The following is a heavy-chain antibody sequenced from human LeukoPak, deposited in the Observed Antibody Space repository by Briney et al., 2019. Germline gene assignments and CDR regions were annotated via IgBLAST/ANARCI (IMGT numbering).Heavy chain of an antibody. CDR2: IIPIFGTA. D-gene: IGHD6-13*01. Sequence: SVKVSCKASGGTFSSYAISWVRQTPGQGLEWMGGIIPIFGTANYAQKFQGRVTITTDESTSTAYMELSSLRSEDTAVYYCARDGPILYSSSCSWFDPWGQGTLVTVSS. J-gene: IGHJ5*02. V-gene: IGHV1-69*05. CDR3: ARDGPILYSSSCSWFDP. CDR1: GGTFSSYA.